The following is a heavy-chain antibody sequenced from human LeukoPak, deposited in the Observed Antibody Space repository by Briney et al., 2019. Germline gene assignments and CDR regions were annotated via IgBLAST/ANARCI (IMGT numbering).Heavy chain of an antibody. V-gene: IGHV1-2*02. CDR2: INPNSGGT. J-gene: IGHJ4*02. D-gene: IGHD3-22*01. CDR3: ARSQYYDSSLQY. CDR1: GYTFTGYY. Sequence: ASVKVSCKASGYTFTGYYMHWVRQAPGQGLEWMGWINPNSGGTNYAQKFQGRVTMTRDTSISTAYMELSRLRSDDTAVYYCARSQYYDSSLQYWGQGTLVTVSS.